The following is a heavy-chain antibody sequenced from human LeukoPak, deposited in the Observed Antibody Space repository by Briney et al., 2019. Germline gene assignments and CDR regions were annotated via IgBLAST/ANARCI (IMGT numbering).Heavy chain of an antibody. D-gene: IGHD3-22*01. J-gene: IGHJ4*02. Sequence: ASVKVSCKASGYTFTSYGFSWVRQAPGQGLEWMGWISAYNGNTKYAQKLQGRVTMTTDTSTSTSYMELRSLRFDDTAVYYCARDSYDSSGNYLDYWGQGTLVTVSS. CDR1: GYTFTSYG. CDR2: ISAYNGNT. CDR3: ARDSYDSSGNYLDY. V-gene: IGHV1-18*01.